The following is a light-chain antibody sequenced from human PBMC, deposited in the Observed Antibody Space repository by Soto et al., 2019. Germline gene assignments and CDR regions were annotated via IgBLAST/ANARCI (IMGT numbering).Light chain of an antibody. CDR1: QSVSSSY. J-gene: IGKJ2*01. V-gene: IGKV3-20*01. Sequence: EIVLTQSPRTLSVSPGERATLSCRASQSVSSSYLAWYQQKPGQAPRLLIYGASSRATGIPDRFSGSGSGTDFTLTISRLEPEDFAVYYCQQYGSSPRYTFGQGTKLEIK. CDR2: GAS. CDR3: QQYGSSPRYT.